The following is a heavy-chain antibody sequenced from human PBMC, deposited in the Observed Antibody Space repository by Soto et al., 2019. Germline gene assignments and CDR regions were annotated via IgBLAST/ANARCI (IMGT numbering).Heavy chain of an antibody. V-gene: IGHV4-34*01. J-gene: IGHJ3*02. CDR2: IKDSGRT. CDR3: ARRPDGFDI. D-gene: IGHD6-6*01. Sequence: QVQLQQWGAGLLKPSETLSLSCAVYGGSLSGYYWSWIRQPPGRGPEWIGQIKDSGRTDYNPSLKSRVTISVDTSKSQFSLKLSSVTAADTAVYYCARRPDGFDIWGQGTMVTVSS. CDR1: GGSLSGYY.